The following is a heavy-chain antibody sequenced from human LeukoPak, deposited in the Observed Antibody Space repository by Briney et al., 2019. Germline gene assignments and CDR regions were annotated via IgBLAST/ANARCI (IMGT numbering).Heavy chain of an antibody. CDR2: INHGGST. Sequence: SETLSLTCAVYGGSFSGYYWSWIRQPPGKGLEWIGEINHGGSTNYNPSLRSRVTISIDTSKNQFSLKLSSVTAADTAVYYCARGREYYDSCGYYSQNWFDPWGPGTLVTVSS. CDR3: ARGREYYDSCGYYSQNWFDP. D-gene: IGHD3-22*01. V-gene: IGHV4-34*01. CDR1: GGSFSGYY. J-gene: IGHJ5*02.